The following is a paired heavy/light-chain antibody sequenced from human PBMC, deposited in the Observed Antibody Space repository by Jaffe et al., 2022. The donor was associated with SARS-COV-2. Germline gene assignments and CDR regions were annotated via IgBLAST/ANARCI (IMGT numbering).Heavy chain of an antibody. V-gene: IGHV3-21*01. CDR3: VRDDYYYSMDV. CDR2: ISRDSSDI. J-gene: IGHJ6*02. CDR1: GLIFSSSD. Sequence: VPLVESGGGLVKPGGSLRLSCAASGLIFSSSDMNWVRQAPGKGLEWVSSISRDSSDIRYAESVKGRFTISRDNAKESLFLQMSSLRAEDTAVYYCVRDDYYYSMDVWGLGTTVTVSS.
Light chain of an antibody. CDR2: KVS. CDR1: QSVVHTDGDIY. V-gene: IGKV2-30*02. CDR3: LQGTHWPPT. J-gene: IGKJ5*01. Sequence: DIVMTQSPLSLPVTLGQPASISCRSSQSVVHTDGDIYLNWFHQRPGQSPRRLIYKVSKRDYGVPDRFSGSGSGTDFTLKISRVEAADVGIYYCLQGTHWPPTFGQGTRLEIK.